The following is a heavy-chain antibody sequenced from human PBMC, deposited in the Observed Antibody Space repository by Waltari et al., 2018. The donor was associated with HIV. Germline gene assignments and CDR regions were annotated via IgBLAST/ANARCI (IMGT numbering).Heavy chain of an antibody. Sequence: QWQLQASGPGLVKPSETLSLTCTASGGSIRTSTYYWGRVRQPPGKGLEWIGSIFYSGSTYYNKSLQSRVTISVDTSESQFSLKLSSVTAADTAVYYCARRDLRQDGFDVWGQGTLVIVSS. CDR3: ARRDLRQDGFDV. V-gene: IGHV4-39*01. CDR2: IFYSGST. J-gene: IGHJ3*01. CDR1: GGSIRTSTYY.